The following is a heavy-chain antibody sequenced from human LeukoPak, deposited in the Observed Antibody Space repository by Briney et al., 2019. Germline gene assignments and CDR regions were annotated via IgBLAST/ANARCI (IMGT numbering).Heavy chain of an antibody. CDR1: GGSISSYY. CDR3: ARGGAVVTLPFDY. CDR2: IYYSGST. Sequence: LVKPSETLSLTCTVSGGSISSYYWSWIRQPPGKGLEWIGYIYYSGSTNYNPSLKSRVTISVDTSKNQFSLKLSSVTAADTAVYYCARGGAVVTLPFDYWGQGTLVTVSS. V-gene: IGHV4-59*01. D-gene: IGHD4-23*01. J-gene: IGHJ4*02.